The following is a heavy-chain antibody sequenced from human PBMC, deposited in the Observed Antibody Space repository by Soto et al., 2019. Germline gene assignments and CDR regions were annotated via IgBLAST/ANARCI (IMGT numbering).Heavy chain of an antibody. CDR3: AKDSTVTTSLYFYYYGFDV. V-gene: IGHV3-23*01. D-gene: IGHD4-17*01. CDR1: GFTFNHYA. J-gene: IGHJ6*02. Sequence: VHLLESGGGLVQPGGSLRLACTASGFTFNHYAMSWVRQAPGKGLEWVSAVSGRGGSTKYADSVKGRFIISRDNSNSTLYMKMDSLRGEDKAVYYCAKDSTVTTSLYFYYYGFDVWGQGTTVTVSS. CDR2: VSGRGGST.